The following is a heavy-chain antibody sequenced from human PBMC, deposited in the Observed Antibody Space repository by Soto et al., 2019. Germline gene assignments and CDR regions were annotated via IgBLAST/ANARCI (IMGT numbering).Heavy chain of an antibody. CDR3: ARRLSAFDV. CDR1: GYTFLNYA. Sequence: QVQLVQSGAEVRKPGASVKVSCKTSGYTFLNYAIHWVRQAPGQGLEWMGWVNPSNGYTKYSENFQARLSLTRDTSANTADMELSTLRAEDTAVYSCARRLSAFDVWGQGTLVTVSS. J-gene: IGHJ3*01. CDR2: VNPSNGYT. V-gene: IGHV1-3*01.